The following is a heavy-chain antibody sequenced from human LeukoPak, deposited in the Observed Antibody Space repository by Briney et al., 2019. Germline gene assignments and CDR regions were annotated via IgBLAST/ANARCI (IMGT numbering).Heavy chain of an antibody. Sequence: GGSLRLSCIASGFTFGDYAMSWVRQAPGKGLEWVGFIRSKAYGGTTEYAASVKGRFTISRDDSKSIAYLQMNSLKTEDTAVYYCTRDDALWFGESYYFDYWGQGTLVTVSS. V-gene: IGHV3-49*04. J-gene: IGHJ4*02. CDR1: GFTFGDYA. CDR2: IRSKAYGGTT. D-gene: IGHD3-10*01. CDR3: TRDDALWFGESYYFDY.